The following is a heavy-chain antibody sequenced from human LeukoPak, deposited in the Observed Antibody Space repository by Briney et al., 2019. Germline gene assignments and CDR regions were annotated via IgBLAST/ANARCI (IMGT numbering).Heavy chain of an antibody. Sequence: PGGPLRLSCAASGFTFSDHYMDWVRQAPGKGLEWVGRTRKKTNSYTTEYAASVKGRFTISRDDSKNSLYLQMNSLKAEDTAVYYCTRVVLVGTTYSYFDYWGQGTLVTVSS. CDR2: TRKKTNSYTT. D-gene: IGHD1-26*01. V-gene: IGHV3-72*01. CDR3: TRVVLVGTTYSYFDY. CDR1: GFTFSDHY. J-gene: IGHJ4*02.